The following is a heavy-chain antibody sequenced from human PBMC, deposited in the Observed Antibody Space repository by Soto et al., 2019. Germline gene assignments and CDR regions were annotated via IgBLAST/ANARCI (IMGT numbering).Heavy chain of an antibody. D-gene: IGHD3-10*01. CDR3: ARGCQHYYGSGCFDY. CDR1: GFTFEDYA. CDR2: INLNGGNT. J-gene: IGHJ4*02. Sequence: EVQLVESGGRVVRPGGSLRLSCGASGFTFEDYAMTWVRRAPGKGLEWVSAINLNGGNTGYGDSVKGRFTTSRDNAKNSLYLEMNSLRAEDTAFYYCARGCQHYYGSGCFDYWGQGTLVTVSS. V-gene: IGHV3-20*04.